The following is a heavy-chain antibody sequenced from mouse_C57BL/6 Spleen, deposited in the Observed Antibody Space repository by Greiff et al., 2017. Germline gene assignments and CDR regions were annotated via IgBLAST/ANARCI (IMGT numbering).Heavy chain of an antibody. D-gene: IGHD1-1*01. CDR1: GFTFSDYY. CDR2: INYDGSST. V-gene: IGHV5-16*01. CDR3: ARGGLNYYCSSHWYFDV. Sequence: EVKVVESEGGLVQPGSSMKLSCTASGFTFSDYYMAWVRQVPEKGLEWVANINYDGSSTYYLDSLKSRFIISRDNAKNILYLQMSSLKSEDTATYYCARGGLNYYCSSHWYFDVWGTGTTVTVSS. J-gene: IGHJ1*03.